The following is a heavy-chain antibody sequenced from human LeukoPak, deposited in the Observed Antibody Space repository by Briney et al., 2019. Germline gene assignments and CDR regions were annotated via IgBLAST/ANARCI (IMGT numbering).Heavy chain of an antibody. J-gene: IGHJ6*03. Sequence: PSETLSVTCTVSGGSISSSIYYWVWIRQPPGKGLEWIGSIYYSGSTYYNPSLKSRATISVDTSKNQFSLKLSSVTAADTAVYSCARARGITFGGVIVPPMDVWGKGTTVTVSS. CDR2: IYYSGST. D-gene: IGHD3-16*02. V-gene: IGHV4-39*07. CDR1: GGSISSSIYY. CDR3: ARARGITFGGVIVPPMDV.